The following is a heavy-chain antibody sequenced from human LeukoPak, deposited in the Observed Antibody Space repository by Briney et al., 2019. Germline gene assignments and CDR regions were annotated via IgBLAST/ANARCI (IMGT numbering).Heavy chain of an antibody. CDR1: GYTFTSYG. J-gene: IGHJ4*02. CDR2: ISAYNGNT. Sequence: ASVKVSCKASGYTFTSYGISWVRQAPGQGLEWMGWISAYNGNTNYAQKLQGRVTMTTDTSTSTAYMELRSLRSDDTAVYYCARVRRDNDYGDHYYFDYWGQGTLVTVSS. CDR3: ARVRRDNDYGDHYYFDY. D-gene: IGHD4-17*01. V-gene: IGHV1-18*01.